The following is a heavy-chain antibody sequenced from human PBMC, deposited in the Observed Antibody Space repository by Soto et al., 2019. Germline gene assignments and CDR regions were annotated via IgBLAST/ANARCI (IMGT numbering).Heavy chain of an antibody. CDR1: GGSFSGYY. Sequence: SETLSLTCAVYGGSFSGYYWSWIRQPPGKGLEWIGEINHSGSTNYNPSLKSRVTISVDTSKNQFSLKLSSVTAADTAVYYCARGLGAWSYYYGSGSYGMSLDYWGQGTLVTVSS. CDR2: INHSGST. CDR3: ARGLGAWSYYYGSGSYGMSLDY. V-gene: IGHV4-34*01. D-gene: IGHD3-10*01. J-gene: IGHJ4*02.